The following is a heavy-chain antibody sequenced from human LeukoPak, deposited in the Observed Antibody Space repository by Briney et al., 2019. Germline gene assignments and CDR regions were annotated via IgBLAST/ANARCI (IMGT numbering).Heavy chain of an antibody. D-gene: IGHD4-11*01. CDR3: AKGGTTDDISAIDY. V-gene: IGHV3-30*18. J-gene: IGHJ4*02. CDR1: GFAFSSYG. CDR2: ISYDGSKQ. Sequence: GGSLRLSCAASGFAFSSYGMHWGGQAAGKGGRWVAVISYDGSKQHYAHSVNGRFPIPGDNSKNTLYLQMNSLRAEDTAVYYCAKGGTTDDISAIDYWGQGTLVTVSS.